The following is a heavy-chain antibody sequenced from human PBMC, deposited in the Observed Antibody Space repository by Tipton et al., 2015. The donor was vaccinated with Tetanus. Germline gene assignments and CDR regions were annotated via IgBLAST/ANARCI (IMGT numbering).Heavy chain of an antibody. CDR1: GGSVSSGSYY. CDR3: ARDPYYNGGGYFDY. Sequence: TLSLTCTVSGGSVSSGSYYWSWIRQRPGKGLEWIGYMFYGGSPKYNPSLKSRVTILVDKSKNRLSLKLRSVTAADTAVYFCARDPYYNGGGYFDYWGQGTLVTVSS. J-gene: IGHJ4*02. V-gene: IGHV4-61*01. CDR2: MFYGGSP. D-gene: IGHD3-10*01.